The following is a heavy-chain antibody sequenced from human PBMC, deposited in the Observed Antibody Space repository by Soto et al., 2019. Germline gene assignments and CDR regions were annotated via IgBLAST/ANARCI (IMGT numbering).Heavy chain of an antibody. Sequence: QVQLQGSGRGLVKPSGTLSLTCAVSSGSIISSNWWSWVRQPPGKGLEWIGEIYHSGSTNYNPSLKSRVTISVDKSKNQFSLKLSSVTAADTAVYYCARGVRGYGTIFDYWGQGTLVTVSS. CDR3: ARGVRGYGTIFDY. V-gene: IGHV4-4*02. D-gene: IGHD5-12*01. CDR2: IYHSGST. J-gene: IGHJ4*02. CDR1: SGSIISSNW.